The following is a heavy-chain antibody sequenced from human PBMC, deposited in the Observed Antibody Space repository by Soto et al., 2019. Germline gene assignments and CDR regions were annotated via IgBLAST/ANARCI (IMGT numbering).Heavy chain of an antibody. CDR3: AKDLGYSYGGFFDY. CDR2: VSSAGSIK. V-gene: IGHV3-30*18. J-gene: IGHJ4*02. CDR1: GFIFSNYG. Sequence: QVQLVESGGGVVQPETSLRLSCAASGFIFSNYGMHWVRQAPGKGLEWVAVVSSAGSIKYYADSVKGRFTISRDNSRDTVFLQMNSLRTEDTAVYYWAKDLGYSYGGFFDYWGQGTLVTVSS. D-gene: IGHD5-18*01.